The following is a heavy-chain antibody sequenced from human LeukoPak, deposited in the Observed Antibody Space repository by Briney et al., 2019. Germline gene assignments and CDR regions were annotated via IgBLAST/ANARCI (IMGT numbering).Heavy chain of an antibody. CDR1: GFTFSKYW. Sequence: PGGSLRLSCAASGFTFSKYWMTWVRQAPGKGLEWVANIKQDGSEKSYMGSVKGRFTISRDNTKNSLFLQMNSLRVEDTAVYYCARGSGHDRVYYYGMDVWGQGTTVTVSS. J-gene: IGHJ6*02. V-gene: IGHV3-7*03. CDR2: IKQDGSEK. CDR3: ARGSGHDRVYYYGMDV. D-gene: IGHD5-12*01.